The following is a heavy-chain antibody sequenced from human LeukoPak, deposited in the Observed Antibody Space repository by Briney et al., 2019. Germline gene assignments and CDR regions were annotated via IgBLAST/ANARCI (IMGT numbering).Heavy chain of an antibody. D-gene: IGHD3/OR15-3a*01. Sequence: SETLSLTCSVSGVSISSSNSYWGWIRQPPGKGLEWIGSIYYTGNTYYNASLKSQVSISIDTSKNQFSLRLTSVTAADTAVYFCARQTGSGLFILPGGQGTLVTVPS. CDR2: IYYTGNT. J-gene: IGHJ4*02. CDR3: ARQTGSGLFILP. CDR1: GVSISSSNSY. V-gene: IGHV4-39*01.